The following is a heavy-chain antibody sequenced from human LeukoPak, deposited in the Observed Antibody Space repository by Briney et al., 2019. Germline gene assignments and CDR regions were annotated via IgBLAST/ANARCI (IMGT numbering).Heavy chain of an antibody. CDR2: IKSKSDGGTT. CDR3: TTEALGRDGYDFDY. V-gene: IGHV3-15*01. CDR1: GFTFNLAW. D-gene: IGHD5-24*01. J-gene: IGHJ4*02. Sequence: GGSLRLSCAASGFTFNLAWMSWVRQAPGKGLEWVGRIKSKSDGGTTDYAAPVKGRFTISRDDSKNTVYLQMNSLKTEDTAVYYCTTEALGRDGYDFDYWGLGNLVTVSS.